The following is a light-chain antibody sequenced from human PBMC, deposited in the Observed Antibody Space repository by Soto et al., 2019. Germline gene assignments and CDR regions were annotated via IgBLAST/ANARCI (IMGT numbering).Light chain of an antibody. CDR3: QQYHSYPVT. V-gene: IGKV1D-16*01. J-gene: IGKJ5*01. CDR1: QVISSW. CDR2: TAS. Sequence: DIQMTQSPSSLSASVGDTVTITCRASQVISSWLAWYQLKPHKAPKSLIYTASILQDGVPSRFSGSGSGPDFTLTISSLQPEDFATYFCQQYHSYPVTFGQGTRLEIK.